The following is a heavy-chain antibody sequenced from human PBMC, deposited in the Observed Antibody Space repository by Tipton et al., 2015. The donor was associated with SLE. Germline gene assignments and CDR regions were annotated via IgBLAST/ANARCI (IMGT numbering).Heavy chain of an antibody. CDR3: ARASRHFMEYSSSWFFDY. CDR1: GGSISSSSYY. V-gene: IGHV4-61*01. Sequence: TLSLTCTVSGGSISSSSYYWSWIRQPPGKGLEWIGYIYYSGSTNYNPSLKSRVTISVDTSKNQFSLKLSSVTAADTAVYYCARASRHFMEYSSSWFFDYWGQGTLVTVSS. J-gene: IGHJ4*02. CDR2: IYYSGST. D-gene: IGHD6-13*01.